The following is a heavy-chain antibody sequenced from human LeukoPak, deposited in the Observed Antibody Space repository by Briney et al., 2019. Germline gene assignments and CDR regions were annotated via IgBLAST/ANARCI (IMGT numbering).Heavy chain of an antibody. CDR3: AKVQTTRYYYGMDV. CDR1: GFTFSSYG. V-gene: IGHV3-30*18. D-gene: IGHD4-17*01. Sequence: GRSLRLSCAASGFTFSSYGMQWVRQAPGKGLEWVVVISYDGSNKYYADSVKGRFTISRDNSKNTLYLQMNSLRAEDTAVYCCAKVQTTRYYYGMDVWGQGTTVTVSS. J-gene: IGHJ6*02. CDR2: ISYDGSNK.